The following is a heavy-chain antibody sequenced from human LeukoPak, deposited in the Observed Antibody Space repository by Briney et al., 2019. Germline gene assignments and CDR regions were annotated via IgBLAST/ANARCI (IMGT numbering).Heavy chain of an antibody. D-gene: IGHD3-16*01. CDR1: GFSFSSYG. CDR2: IPRDGSYE. V-gene: IGHV3-30*02. J-gene: IGHJ4*02. Sequence: PGGSLRLSCAASGFSFSSYGMHWVRLAPGRGLEWVAFIPRDGSYEKYADSAKGRFAISRDNSKSTLYLHMNTLRAEDTAVYYCANIPNSFGPDYWGQGSLVTVSS. CDR3: ANIPNSFGPDY.